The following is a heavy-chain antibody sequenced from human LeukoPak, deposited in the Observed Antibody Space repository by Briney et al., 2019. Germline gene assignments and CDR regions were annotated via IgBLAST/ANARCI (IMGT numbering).Heavy chain of an antibody. CDR2: IYYSGST. V-gene: IGHV4-59*01. D-gene: IGHD2-21*02. Sequence: PSETLSLTCTVSGGSISSYYWSWIRQPPGKGLEWIGYIYYSGSTNYNPSLKSRVTISVDTSKNQFSLKLSSVTAADTAVYYCAREAFCGGDCYSGFDYWGQGTLVTVSS. CDR3: AREAFCGGDCYSGFDY. J-gene: IGHJ4*02. CDR1: GGSISSYY.